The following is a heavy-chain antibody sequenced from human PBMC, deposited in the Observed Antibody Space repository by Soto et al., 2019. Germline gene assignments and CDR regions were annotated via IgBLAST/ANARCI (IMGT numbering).Heavy chain of an antibody. CDR2: IYYSGIA. CDR1: GGSISGDS. D-gene: IGHD3-10*01. V-gene: IGHV4-59*01. J-gene: IGHJ4*02. CDR3: ATLYGSGSPVDY. Sequence: SETLSLTCSVSGGSISGDSWSWVRQPPGKGLEWIGYIYYSGIANYNPSLKSRVTISVDTSKNQFSLKLSSVSAADTAVYYYATLYGSGSPVDYWGQGTLVTVSS.